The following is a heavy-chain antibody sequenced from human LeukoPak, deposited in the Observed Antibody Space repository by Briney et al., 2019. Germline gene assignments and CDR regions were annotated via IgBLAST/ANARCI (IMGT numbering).Heavy chain of an antibody. CDR2: MNPNSGNT. J-gene: IGHJ6*02. CDR3: ARGDCSGGSCFYYYYYYGMDV. CDR1: GYTFTSYD. V-gene: IGHV1-8*01. D-gene: IGHD2-15*01. Sequence: ASVKVSCKASGYTFTSYDINWVRQATGQGLEWMGWMNPNSGNTGYAQKFQGGVTMTRNTAISTAYMELSSLRSEDTAVYYCARGDCSGGSCFYYYYYYGMDVWGQGTTVTVSS.